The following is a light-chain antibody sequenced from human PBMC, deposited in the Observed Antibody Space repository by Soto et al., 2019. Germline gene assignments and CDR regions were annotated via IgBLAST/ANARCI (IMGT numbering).Light chain of an antibody. Sequence: DIQMTQSPSSVSASVGDRVTITCRASEGISRWLVWYQQKPGKAPNLLIYAASSLQSGVPSRFSGSGSGTDFTLTIGSLQPEDFATYYCQQTNSFPLTFGGGTKVDIK. CDR2: AAS. CDR3: QQTNSFPLT. CDR1: EGISRW. J-gene: IGKJ4*01. V-gene: IGKV1-12*01.